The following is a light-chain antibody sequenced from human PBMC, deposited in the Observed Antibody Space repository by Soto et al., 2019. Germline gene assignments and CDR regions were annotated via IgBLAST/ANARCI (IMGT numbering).Light chain of an antibody. CDR3: QQSGAWPLT. Sequence: EIVLTQSPATLSVSPGERATLSCRASQSVGNNFAWYQQKPGQAPRLLIFATSTRATGVPARFSGSGSGTEFTLTISSLQSEDFAVYYCQQSGAWPLTFGGGAKVEIE. CDR1: QSVGNN. CDR2: ATS. V-gene: IGKV3-15*01. J-gene: IGKJ4*01.